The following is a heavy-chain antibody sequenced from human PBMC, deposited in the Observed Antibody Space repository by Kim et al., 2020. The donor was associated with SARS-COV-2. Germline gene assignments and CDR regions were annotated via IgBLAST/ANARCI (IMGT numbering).Heavy chain of an antibody. CDR3: TTDEGNSTHFYSFDY. D-gene: IGHD2-2*01. V-gene: IGHV3-15*01. Sequence: APVKGRFTIHRDDSKNTLYLQMTSLKTEDTAVYSCTTDEGNSTHFYSFDYWGQGNLVTVSS. J-gene: IGHJ4*02.